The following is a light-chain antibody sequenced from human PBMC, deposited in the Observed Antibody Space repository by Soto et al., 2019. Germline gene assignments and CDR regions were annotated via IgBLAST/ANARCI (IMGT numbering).Light chain of an antibody. CDR1: QSVSSS. J-gene: IGKJ1*01. CDR2: SGN. V-gene: IGKV3-11*01. CDR3: QQRYSWLRA. Sequence: EVVVTQSPDTLSLSPGETATLSCRASQSVSSSVAWYQHKPGQSPRLVVYSGNKRAPGIPARFSGSGSGTDVTLTISSLESDDFAIYYCQQRYSWLRAFGPGTKVEVK.